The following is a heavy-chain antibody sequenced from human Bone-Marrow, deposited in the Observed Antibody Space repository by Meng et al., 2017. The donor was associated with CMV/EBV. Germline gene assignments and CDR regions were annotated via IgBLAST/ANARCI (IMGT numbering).Heavy chain of an antibody. CDR3: ARNGVIMNHYYYGMEV. J-gene: IGHJ6*01. CDR1: AFTYSSFA. Sequence: GGSLRHWCPASAFTYSSFAMHWVRQAPGKGLERVAVISYDGSNKYYADSVKGRFTISRYNSKNTLYLQMNSLRAEDTAVYYCARNGVIMNHYYYGMEVWGQGTTVTVSS. V-gene: IGHV3-30-3*01. D-gene: IGHD3-10*01. CDR2: ISYDGSNK.